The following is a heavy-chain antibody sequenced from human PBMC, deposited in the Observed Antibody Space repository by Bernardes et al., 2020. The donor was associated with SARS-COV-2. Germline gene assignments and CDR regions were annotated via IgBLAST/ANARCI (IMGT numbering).Heavy chain of an antibody. J-gene: IGHJ2*01. CDR1: GFSLSTSGLG. CDR2: IYWDGTQ. V-gene: IGHV2-5*02. CDR3: AYSTGDGYFNL. D-gene: IGHD1-1*01. Sequence: SGPTLVKPTQTLTLTCTVSGFSLSTSGLGVGWIRQPPGKALEWLAFIYWDGTQRYRPSLQSRLSITKDTSKSQVVLTMTGVHPVDSATYSCAYSTGDGYFNLWGRGTLVTVSS.